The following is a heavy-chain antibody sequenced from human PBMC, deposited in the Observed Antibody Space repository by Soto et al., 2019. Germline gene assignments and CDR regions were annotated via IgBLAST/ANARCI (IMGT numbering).Heavy chain of an antibody. Sequence: VQLVESGGDLVQPGGSLRLSCAASGFTFSSYEMNWVRQAPGKGLEWVSYISSTGTSMDYADSVKGRFTISRDNAKNSLHLPLNSLRDEDTAVYYCAREPHFIDYWGQGTLVSVSA. CDR3: AREPHFIDY. CDR2: ISSTGTSM. V-gene: IGHV3-48*03. CDR1: GFTFSSYE. J-gene: IGHJ4*02.